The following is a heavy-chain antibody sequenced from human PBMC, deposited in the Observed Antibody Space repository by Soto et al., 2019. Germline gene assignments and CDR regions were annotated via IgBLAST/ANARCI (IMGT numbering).Heavy chain of an antibody. CDR2: IYYSGST. CDR3: ASRTQRYCISTSCYVGWFDP. J-gene: IGHJ5*02. V-gene: IGHV4-61*01. CDR1: GGSVSSGSYY. D-gene: IGHD2-2*01. Sequence: SETLSLTCTVSGGSVSSGSYYWSWIRQPPGKGLEWIGYIYYSGSTNYNPSLKSRVTISVDTSKNQFSLKLSSVTAADTAVYYCASRTQRYCISTSCYVGWFDPWGQGTLVTVS.